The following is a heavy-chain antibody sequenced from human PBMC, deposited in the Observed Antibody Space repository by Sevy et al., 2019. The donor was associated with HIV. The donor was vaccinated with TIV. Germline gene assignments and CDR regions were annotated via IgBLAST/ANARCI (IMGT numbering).Heavy chain of an antibody. CDR2: IGFGGNR. Sequence: GGSLRLSCAAFGFSFSSYGMHWVRQSPGRGLEWVAHIGFGGNRHYGDSVRGRFTISRDTSKNTVFLHMNSLRGEDTAVYFCAKDSSTWSIDYWGQGSLVTVSS. V-gene: IGHV3-30*02. CDR1: GFSFSSYG. J-gene: IGHJ4*02. D-gene: IGHD6-13*01. CDR3: AKDSSTWSIDY.